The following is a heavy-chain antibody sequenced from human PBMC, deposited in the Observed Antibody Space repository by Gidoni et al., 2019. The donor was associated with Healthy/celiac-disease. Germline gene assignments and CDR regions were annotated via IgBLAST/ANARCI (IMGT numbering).Heavy chain of an antibody. J-gene: IGHJ5*02. CDR2: IYYSGST. CDR1: GSSVSGRSYY. D-gene: IGHD4-4*01. CDR3: ARPIYDYSTKGWFDP. V-gene: IGHV4-39*01. Sequence: QLQLQESGPGLAKPAETLSLAWTVSGSSVSGRSYYWGWIRQPPGKGLEWIGGIYYSGSTYYNPSLKGRVTISVDTSQNQFSLQLSSVTAADTAVYYCARPIYDYSTKGWFDPWGQGTLVTVSS.